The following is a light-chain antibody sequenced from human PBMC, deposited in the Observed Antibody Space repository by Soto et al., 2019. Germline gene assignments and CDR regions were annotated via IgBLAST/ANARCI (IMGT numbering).Light chain of an antibody. CDR2: DAS. Sequence: DIQMTQSPSPLSASVVDRVSITCRASQRVNTCLAWYQQKPGKAPTLLIYDASSLQSGVPSRLSGSGSGTEFTLAIRSLQPDDFATYYCQQYQIDWTFGQGTKVDIK. J-gene: IGKJ1*01. CDR1: QRVNTC. CDR3: QQYQIDWT. V-gene: IGKV1-5*01.